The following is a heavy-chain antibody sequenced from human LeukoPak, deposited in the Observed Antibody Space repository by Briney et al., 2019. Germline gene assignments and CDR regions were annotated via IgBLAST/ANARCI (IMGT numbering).Heavy chain of an antibody. Sequence: ASVKVSCKASGYTFTSYGISWVRQAPGQGLEWMGWISAYNGNTNYAQKLQGRVTMTTDTSTSTACMELRSLRSDDTAVYYCARDGARAVAGTPFDYWGQGTLVTVSS. V-gene: IGHV1-18*01. CDR2: ISAYNGNT. J-gene: IGHJ4*02. CDR1: GYTFTSYG. CDR3: ARDGARAVAGTPFDY. D-gene: IGHD6-19*01.